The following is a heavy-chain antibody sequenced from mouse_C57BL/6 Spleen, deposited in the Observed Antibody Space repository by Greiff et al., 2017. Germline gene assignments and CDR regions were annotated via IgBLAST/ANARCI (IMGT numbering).Heavy chain of an antibody. J-gene: IGHJ1*03. D-gene: IGHD1-1*01. CDR1: GYTFTDYE. Sequence: QVQLKQSGAELVRPGASVTLSCKASGYTFTDYEMHWVKQTPVHGLEWIGAIDPETGGTAYNQKFKGKAILTADKSSSTAYMELRSLTSEDSAVYYCTRWYYEGWYFDVWGTGTTVTVAS. V-gene: IGHV1-15*01. CDR3: TRWYYEGWYFDV. CDR2: IDPETGGT.